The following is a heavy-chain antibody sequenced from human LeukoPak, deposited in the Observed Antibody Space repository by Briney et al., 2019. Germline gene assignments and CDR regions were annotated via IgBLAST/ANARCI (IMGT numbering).Heavy chain of an antibody. D-gene: IGHD6-19*01. Sequence: PGGSLRHSCAASGFTFSGSVMHWVRQASGKGLEWVGRITSKPNSYATVYAASVKGRFTISSDDSKNTAYLQMNSLKTEDTAVYYCTGGSGWYSPDYWGQGTLVTVSS. V-gene: IGHV3-73*01. CDR2: ITSKPNSYAT. CDR1: GFTFSGSV. J-gene: IGHJ4*02. CDR3: TGGSGWYSPDY.